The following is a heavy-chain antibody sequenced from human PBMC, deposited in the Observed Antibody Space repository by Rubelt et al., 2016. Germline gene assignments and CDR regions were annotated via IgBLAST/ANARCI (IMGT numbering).Heavy chain of an antibody. CDR3: ARGGKQQLGPYYYVMDV. J-gene: IGHJ6*02. V-gene: IGHV4-34*01. Sequence: QVQLQQWGAGLLKPSETLSLTCAVYGGSFSGYYWNWIRQPPGKGLEWIGEINHSGSTNYNPSLKSRVPISVDTSKNQFSLKLGSVTAADTAVYYCARGGKQQLGPYYYVMDVWGQGTTVTVSS. D-gene: IGHD6-13*01. CDR1: GGSFSGYY. CDR2: INHSGST.